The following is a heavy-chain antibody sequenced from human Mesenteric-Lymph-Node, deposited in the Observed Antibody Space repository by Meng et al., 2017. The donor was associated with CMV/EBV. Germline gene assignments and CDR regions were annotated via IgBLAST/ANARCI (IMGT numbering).Heavy chain of an antibody. J-gene: IGHJ4*02. V-gene: IGHV3-66*02. CDR1: GFTVSSTH. Sequence: SCAASGFTVSSTHMSWVRQAPGKGLEWVSVIYSGGNTNYADSVKGRFTISRDNSKNTLYLQMNSLRAEDTALYYCARNHDFTNYGVYWGQGALVTVSS. CDR2: IYSGGNT. D-gene: IGHD4-11*01. CDR3: ARNHDFTNYGVY.